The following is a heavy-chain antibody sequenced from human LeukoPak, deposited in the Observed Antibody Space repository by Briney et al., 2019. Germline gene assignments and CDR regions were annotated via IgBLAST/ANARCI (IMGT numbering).Heavy chain of an antibody. CDR3: AREAVPAASSYDY. D-gene: IGHD2-2*01. V-gene: IGHV4-34*01. CDR1: GGSFSGYY. CDR2: INHSGSA. Sequence: SETLSLTCAVYGGSFSGYYWSWIRQPPGKGLEWIGEINHSGSANYNPSLKSRVTISVDTSKNQFSLKLSSVTAADTAVYYCAREAVPAASSYDYWGQGTLVTVSS. J-gene: IGHJ4*02.